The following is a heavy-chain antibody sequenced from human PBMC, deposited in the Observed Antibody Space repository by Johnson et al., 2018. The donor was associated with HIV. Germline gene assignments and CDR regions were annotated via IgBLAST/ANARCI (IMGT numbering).Heavy chain of an antibody. J-gene: IGHJ3*02. Sequence: QLVESGGGVERPGGSLRLSCAASGFTFDDYGMSWVRQAPGKGLEWVAGINWDGGSTGYADSVKGRFTISRDNSKNTLYLQMNSLRAEDKAVYYCAKCFSGSYRDAFDIWGQGTMVTVSS. CDR2: INWDGGST. CDR1: GFTFDDYG. D-gene: IGHD1-26*01. CDR3: AKCFSGSYRDAFDI. V-gene: IGHV3-20*04.